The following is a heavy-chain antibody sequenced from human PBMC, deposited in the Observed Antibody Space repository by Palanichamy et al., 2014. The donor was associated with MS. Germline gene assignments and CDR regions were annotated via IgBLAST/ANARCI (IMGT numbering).Heavy chain of an antibody. V-gene: IGHV3-33*08. D-gene: IGHD5-24*01. J-gene: IGHJ4*02. CDR2: IWYDGSIE. CDR3: TRGYIGEMGDY. Sequence: QVELVESGGGVVQPGKSLRLSCAASGFSFSVYGMHWVRQAPGKGLEWVAVIWYDGSIELYADSVRGRFTISRDNSKNTVYLQMNGLRAEDSAIYYCTRGYIGEMGDYWGQGTLVTVSS. CDR1: GFSFSVYG.